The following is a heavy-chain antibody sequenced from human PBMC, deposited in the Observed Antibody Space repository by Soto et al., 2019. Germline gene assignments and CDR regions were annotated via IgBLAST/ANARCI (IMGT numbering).Heavy chain of an antibody. Sequence: PGGSLRLSCAASGFTVSSNYMSWVRQAPGKGLGWVSVIYSGGSTYYADSVKGRFTISRDNSKNTLYLQMNSLRAEDTAVYYCARDIYGYYYGSGSYYFDYWGQGTLVTVSS. D-gene: IGHD3-10*01. CDR1: GFTVSSNY. V-gene: IGHV3-66*01. CDR3: ARDIYGYYYGSGSYYFDY. CDR2: IYSGGST. J-gene: IGHJ4*02.